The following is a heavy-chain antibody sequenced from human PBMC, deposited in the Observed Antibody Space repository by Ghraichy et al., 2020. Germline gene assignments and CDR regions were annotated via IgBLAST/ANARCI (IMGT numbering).Heavy chain of an antibody. D-gene: IGHD3-16*01. CDR2: ISYDGSNK. CDR3: ARDVGMGAPPKLFDY. Sequence: GGSLRLSCAASGFTFSSYAMHWVRQAPGKGLEWVAVISYDGSNKYYADSVKGRFTISRDNSKNTLYLQMNSLRAEDTAVYYCARDVGMGAPPKLFDYWGQGTLVTVSS. V-gene: IGHV3-30*04. CDR1: GFTFSSYA. J-gene: IGHJ4*02.